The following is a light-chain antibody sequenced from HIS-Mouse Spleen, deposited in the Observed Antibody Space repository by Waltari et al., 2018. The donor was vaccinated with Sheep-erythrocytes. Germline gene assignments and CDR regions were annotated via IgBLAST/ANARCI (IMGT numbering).Light chain of an antibody. J-gene: IGLJ3*02. V-gene: IGLV3-10*01. Sequence: ELTQPPSVSVSPGQTARMKGEGEALPQKYAYWYQQKSGQAPGLVIDEDSKRPSGSPERFSGSNSGTMATLTISGAQVADASAYYSVSTDSSGPHWVFGGGTKLTVL. CDR3: VSTDSSGPHWV. CDR1: ALPQKY. CDR2: EDS.